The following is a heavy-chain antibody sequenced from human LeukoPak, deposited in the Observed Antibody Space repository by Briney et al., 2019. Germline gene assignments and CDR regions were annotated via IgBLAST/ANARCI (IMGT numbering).Heavy chain of an antibody. V-gene: IGHV4-4*02. CDR3: ASQLMTTVTTFRCGVNWFDP. D-gene: IGHD4-17*01. CDR1: GGSISSSNW. Sequence: SGTLSLTCAVSGGSISSSNWWSWVRQPPGKGLEWIGEIYHSGSTNYNPSLKSRVTISVDKSKNQFSLKLSSVTAADTAVYYCASQLMTTVTTFRCGVNWFDPWGQGTLVTVSS. CDR2: IYHSGST. J-gene: IGHJ5*02.